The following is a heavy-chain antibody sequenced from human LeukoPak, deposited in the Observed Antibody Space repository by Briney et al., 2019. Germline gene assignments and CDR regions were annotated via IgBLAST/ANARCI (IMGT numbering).Heavy chain of an antibody. D-gene: IGHD5-12*01. CDR3: ARHARGYSHGAWFDA. Sequence: SETLSLTCSVSGGSISGYYWSWVRHSPGKRLEWIGFMSSSGTTPYNPTLKSRVTISVDPAKSHFSLKLRSVTAADTAKYYCARHARGYSHGAWFDAWGQGTMVTVSS. CDR1: GGSISGYY. CDR2: MSSSGTT. V-gene: IGHV4-4*08. J-gene: IGHJ5*02.